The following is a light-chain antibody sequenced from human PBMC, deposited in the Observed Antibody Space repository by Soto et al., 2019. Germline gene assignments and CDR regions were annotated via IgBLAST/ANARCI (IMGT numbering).Light chain of an antibody. CDR3: LQYNSAPRT. J-gene: IGKJ1*01. CDR2: GAF. Sequence: EIVLTQSPGTLSLSPGERATLSCRASQSISSSYLAWYQQKPGQAPRLLIYGAFNRATGIPDRFSGSGSETDFTLTISRLEPDDFAVYYCLQYNSAPRTFGQGTKVEIK. CDR1: QSISSSY. V-gene: IGKV3-20*01.